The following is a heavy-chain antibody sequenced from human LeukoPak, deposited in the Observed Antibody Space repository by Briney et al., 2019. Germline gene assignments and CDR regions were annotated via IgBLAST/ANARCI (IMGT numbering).Heavy chain of an antibody. CDR1: GFSFDDYA. Sequence: PGRSLRLSCAASGFSFDDYAMHWVRQAPGKGLEWVSGISWNSGSIGYADSVKGRFTISRDNAKNSLYLQMNSLRAEDTAVYYCAKEDGQLWLPSLFDYWGQGTLVTVSS. CDR3: AKEDGQLWLPSLFDY. V-gene: IGHV3-9*01. D-gene: IGHD5-18*01. J-gene: IGHJ4*02. CDR2: ISWNSGSI.